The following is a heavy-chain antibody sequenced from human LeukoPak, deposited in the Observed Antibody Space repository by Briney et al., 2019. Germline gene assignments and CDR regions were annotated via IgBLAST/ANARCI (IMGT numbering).Heavy chain of an antibody. J-gene: IGHJ4*02. V-gene: IGHV3-7*04. CDR3: TGGALDY. Sequence: QTGGSLRLSCAASGFTFSDYWMSWVRQAPGQGLEWVAKINQDGREQHFVDSVKGRFTISRDNAKNSLFLQMVSLRAEDTAVYYCTGGALDYWGQGALVTVSS. CDR1: GFTFSDYW. CDR2: INQDGREQ.